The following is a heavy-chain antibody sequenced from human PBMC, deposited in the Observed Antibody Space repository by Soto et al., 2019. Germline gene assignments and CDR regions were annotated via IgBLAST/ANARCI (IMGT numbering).Heavy chain of an antibody. V-gene: IGHV5-51*01. CDR2: NYPGDSDT. Sequence: GESLKISCKGSGYSFTSYWIGWVRQMPGKGLEWMGFNYPGDSDTRYSPSFQGQVTISADKSISTAYLQWSSLKASDTAMYYCARRGGPNYYYYYGMDVWGQGTTVTVSS. CDR3: ARRGGPNYYYYYGMDV. D-gene: IGHD3-16*01. J-gene: IGHJ6*02. CDR1: GYSFTSYW.